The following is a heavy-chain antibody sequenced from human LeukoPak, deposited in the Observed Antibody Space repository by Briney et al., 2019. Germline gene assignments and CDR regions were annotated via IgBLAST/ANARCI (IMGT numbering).Heavy chain of an antibody. Sequence: GGSLRLSCVGSGFTFSSYWMTWVRQAPGKGPEWVASIKQDGSQYYVDSVKGRFIISRDNAKNSLYLQMNSLRAEDTAVYSCARGPDYGDRLDFFDYWGQGTLVTVSS. V-gene: IGHV3-7*01. CDR1: GFTFSSYW. CDR2: IKQDGSQ. CDR3: ARGPDYGDRLDFFDY. D-gene: IGHD4-17*01. J-gene: IGHJ4*02.